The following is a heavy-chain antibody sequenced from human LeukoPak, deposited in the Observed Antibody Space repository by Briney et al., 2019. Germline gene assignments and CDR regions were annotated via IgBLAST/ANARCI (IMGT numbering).Heavy chain of an antibody. CDR2: INPSGGST. V-gene: IGHV1-46*01. CDR3: ARVNDELRQVFDY. D-gene: IGHD1-26*01. J-gene: IGHJ4*02. CDR1: GYTFTSYY. Sequence: ASVKVSCKASGYTFTSYYMHWVRQAPGQGFEWMGIINPSGGSTSYAQKFQRRVTLTRDTSTNTVYMELSRLRSKNTAVYYCARVNDELRQVFDYWGQESLVTVCS.